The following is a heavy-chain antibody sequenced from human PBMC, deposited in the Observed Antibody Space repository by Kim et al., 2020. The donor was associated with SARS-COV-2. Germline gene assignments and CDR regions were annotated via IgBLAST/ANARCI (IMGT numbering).Heavy chain of an antibody. V-gene: IGHV4-4*07. D-gene: IGHD3-16*01. Sequence: SETLSLTCTVSGDPINGYYWSWIRQSAGRGLQWIGRIHSNGHTNYNPSLKSRVAMSVDTSKNEVSLKLKSVTAADSALYYCTRGRGTSITTDWFDTWGQG. J-gene: IGHJ5*02. CDR1: GDPINGYY. CDR3: TRGRGTSITTDWFDT. CDR2: IHSNGHT.